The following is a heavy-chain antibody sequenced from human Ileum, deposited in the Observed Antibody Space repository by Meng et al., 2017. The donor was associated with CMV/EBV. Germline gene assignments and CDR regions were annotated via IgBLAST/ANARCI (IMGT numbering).Heavy chain of an antibody. J-gene: IGHJ4*02. CDR2: INHGGSS. V-gene: IGHV4-34*01. Sequence: QVQQQQWGAGLLKPSETLSLMCAVYGGSFSEYHWSWIRQPPGKGLEWIGEINHGGSSNYNPSLKSRVTISVDRSRNQVSLKLTSVTAADTAVYYCARASPQRRFLSYWGQETLVTVSS. CDR1: GGSFSEYH. CDR3: ARASPQRRFLSY. D-gene: IGHD3-3*01.